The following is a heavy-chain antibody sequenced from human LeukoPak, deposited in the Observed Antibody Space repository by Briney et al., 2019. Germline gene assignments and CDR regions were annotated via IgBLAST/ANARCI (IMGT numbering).Heavy chain of an antibody. Sequence: GGSLRLSCAASGFTFSSYAMGWVRQAPGKGLEWVAFISYDGSNKYYADSVKGRFTISRDNSKNTLYLQMNSLRAEDTAVYYCARDRKVRGVIRSLNFDYWGQGTLVTVSS. CDR3: ARDRKVRGVIRSLNFDY. D-gene: IGHD3-10*01. V-gene: IGHV3-30-3*01. J-gene: IGHJ4*02. CDR1: GFTFSSYA. CDR2: ISYDGSNK.